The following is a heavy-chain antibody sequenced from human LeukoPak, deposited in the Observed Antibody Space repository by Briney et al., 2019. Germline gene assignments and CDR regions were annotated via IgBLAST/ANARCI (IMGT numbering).Heavy chain of an antibody. Sequence: GASVKVSCKASGYTFTGYYMHWVRQAPGQGLEWMGRINPNSGNTGYAQKFQGRVTMTRNTSISTAYMELSSLRSEDTAAYYCARVVAAYDGRSFDYWGQGTLVTVSS. CDR2: INPNSGNT. D-gene: IGHD2-15*01. V-gene: IGHV1-8*02. J-gene: IGHJ4*02. CDR1: GYTFTGYY. CDR3: ARVVAAYDGRSFDY.